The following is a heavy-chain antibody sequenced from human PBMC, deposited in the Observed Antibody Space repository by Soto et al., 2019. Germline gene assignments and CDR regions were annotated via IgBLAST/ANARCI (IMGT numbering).Heavy chain of an antibody. CDR2: ISAYNGNT. Sequence: ASVKVSCKASGYTFTSYGISWVRQAPGQGLEWMGWISAYNGNTNYAQKLQGRVTITRDTSAGTAYMELSSLRSEDTAVYYCARTIAAAGDLGYRNYYYYGMDVWGQGTTVTVSS. D-gene: IGHD6-13*01. V-gene: IGHV1-18*01. J-gene: IGHJ6*02. CDR1: GYTFTSYG. CDR3: ARTIAAAGDLGYRNYYYYGMDV.